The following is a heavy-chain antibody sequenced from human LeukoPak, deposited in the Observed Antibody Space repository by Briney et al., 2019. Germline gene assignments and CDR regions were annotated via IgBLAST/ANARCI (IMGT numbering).Heavy chain of an antibody. CDR3: TELGITMIGGV. CDR2: ISSSSSYI. D-gene: IGHD3-10*02. CDR1: GITFITYG. J-gene: IGHJ6*04. Sequence: PGGSLRLSCAVSGITFITYGMSWVRQAPGKGLEWVSAISSSSSYIYYADSVKGRFTISRDNAKNSLYLQMNSLRAEDTAVYYCTELGITMIGGVWGKGTTVTISS. V-gene: IGHV3-21*01.